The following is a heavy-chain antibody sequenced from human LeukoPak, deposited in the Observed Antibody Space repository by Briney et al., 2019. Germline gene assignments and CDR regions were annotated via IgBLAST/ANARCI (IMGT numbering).Heavy chain of an antibody. CDR2: FIPIFGTA. V-gene: IGHV1-69*06. Sequence: SVKVSCKASGGTISRYAISWVRQAPGQGLEWMGGFIPIFGTANYAQKFQGRVTITADKSTSTAYMELSSLRSKDTAVYYCARWSCSGGSCSTGYNWFDPWGQGTLVTVSS. CDR3: ARWSCSGGSCSTGYNWFDP. J-gene: IGHJ5*02. CDR1: GGTISRYA. D-gene: IGHD2-15*01.